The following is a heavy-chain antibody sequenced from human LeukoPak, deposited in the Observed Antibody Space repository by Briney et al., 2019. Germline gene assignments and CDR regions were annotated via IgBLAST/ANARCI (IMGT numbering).Heavy chain of an antibody. Sequence: SETLSLTCTVSGNSISSGDNYWSWIRQPAGKGLEWIGRIYTSGSTNYNPSLKSRVTISVDTSKNQFSLKLSSVTAADTAVYYCARENYYYYYMDVWGKGTTVTVSS. CDR2: IYTSGST. CDR1: GNSISSGDNY. CDR3: ARENYYYYYMDV. V-gene: IGHV4-61*02. J-gene: IGHJ6*03.